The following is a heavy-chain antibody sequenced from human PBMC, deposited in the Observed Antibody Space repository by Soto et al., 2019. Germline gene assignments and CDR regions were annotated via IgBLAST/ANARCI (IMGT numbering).Heavy chain of an antibody. CDR1: GGTFSSYA. V-gene: IGHV1-69*13. CDR2: IIPIFGTA. CDR3: ERGTIFGVVADY. D-gene: IGHD3-3*01. Sequence: SVKVSCKASGGTFSSYAISWVRQAPGQGLEWMGGIIPIFGTANYAQKFQGRVTITADESTSTAYMELSSLRSEDTAVYYCERGTIFGVVADYWGQGTLVTVSS. J-gene: IGHJ4*02.